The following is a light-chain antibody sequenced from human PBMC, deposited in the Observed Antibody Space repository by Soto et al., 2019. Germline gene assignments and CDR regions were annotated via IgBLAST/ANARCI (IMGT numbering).Light chain of an antibody. CDR1: SSDIGAFNY. J-gene: IGLJ2*01. CDR2: GVA. CDR3: SSYTVTTTLVV. Sequence: QSALTQPASVSGSPGQSVTISCTGTSSDIGAFNYVSWYQHHPGKAPKLMIYGVANRPSGVSNRFSGSKSGTTASLTISGLQAEDEASYYCSSYTVTTTLVVFGGGTQLTVL. V-gene: IGLV2-14*01.